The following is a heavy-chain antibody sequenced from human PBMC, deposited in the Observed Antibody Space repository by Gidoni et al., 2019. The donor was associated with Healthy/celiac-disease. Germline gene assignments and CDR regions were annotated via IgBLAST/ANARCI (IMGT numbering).Heavy chain of an antibody. CDR2: IYSGGIT. Sequence: EVQLVESGGGLVQPGGSLRLSCAASGFTVSSNYMSWVRQAPGKGLEWVSVIYSGGITYYADSVKGRFTISRDNSKNTLYLQMNSLRAEDTAVYYCARVGMAARFYYYYGMDVWGQGTTVTVSS. D-gene: IGHD6-6*01. CDR1: GFTVSSNY. CDR3: ARVGMAARFYYYYGMDV. V-gene: IGHV3-66*01. J-gene: IGHJ6*02.